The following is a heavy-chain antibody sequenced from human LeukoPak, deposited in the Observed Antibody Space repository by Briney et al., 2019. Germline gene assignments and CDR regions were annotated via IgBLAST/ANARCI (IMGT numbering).Heavy chain of an antibody. J-gene: IGHJ4*02. V-gene: IGHV3-23*01. Sequence: GGSLRLSCAASGFTFSSYAMSLVRQAPGKGLEWVSAISGSGGSTYYADSVKGRFTISRDNSKNTLYLQMNSLRAEDTAVYYCAKGPTISLLWFDYWGQGTLVTVSS. D-gene: IGHD2-15*01. CDR3: AKGPTISLLWFDY. CDR2: ISGSGGST. CDR1: GFTFSSYA.